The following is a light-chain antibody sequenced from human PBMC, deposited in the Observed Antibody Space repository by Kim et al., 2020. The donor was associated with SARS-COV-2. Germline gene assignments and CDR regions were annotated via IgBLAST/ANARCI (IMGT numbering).Light chain of an antibody. CDR1: QSVSSSY. Sequence: SPGESATLSCRASQSVSSSYLAWYQQKPGQAPRLLIYGASSRATGIPDRFSGSGSGTDFTLTISRLEPEDFAVYYCQQYGSSPYTFGQGTKLEI. CDR2: GAS. V-gene: IGKV3-20*01. CDR3: QQYGSSPYT. J-gene: IGKJ2*01.